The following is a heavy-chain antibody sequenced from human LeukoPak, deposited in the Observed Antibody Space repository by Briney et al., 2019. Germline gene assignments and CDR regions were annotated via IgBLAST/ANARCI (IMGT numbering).Heavy chain of an antibody. Sequence: GRSLRLSCAASGFTFSSYGMHWVRQAPGKGLEWVAVISYDGSNKYYADSVKGRFTISRDNSKNTLYLQMNSLRAEDTAVYYCAKGIAVAGAYVDDAFDIWGQGTMVTVSS. V-gene: IGHV3-30*18. J-gene: IGHJ3*02. CDR3: AKGIAVAGAYVDDAFDI. D-gene: IGHD6-19*01. CDR2: ISYDGSNK. CDR1: GFTFSSYG.